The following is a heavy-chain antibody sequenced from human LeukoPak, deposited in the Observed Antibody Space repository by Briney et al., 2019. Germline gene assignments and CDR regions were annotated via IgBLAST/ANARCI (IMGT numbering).Heavy chain of an antibody. CDR2: INPNSGGT. CDR1: GYTFTGYY. D-gene: IGHD2-2*03. V-gene: IGHV1-2*02. Sequence: ASVKVSCKASGYTFTGYYMHRVRQAPGQGLVWMGWINPNSGGTNYAQKFQGRVTMTRDTSISTAYMELSRLRSDDTAVYYCARGRIVDIVVVPAATFGYWGQGTLVTVSS. CDR3: ARGRIVDIVVVPAATFGY. J-gene: IGHJ4*02.